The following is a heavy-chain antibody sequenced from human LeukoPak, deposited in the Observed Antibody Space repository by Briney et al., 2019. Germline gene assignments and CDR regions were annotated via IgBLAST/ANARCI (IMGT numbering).Heavy chain of an antibody. CDR2: SSGSGGST. Sequence: PGGSLRLSCAASGFTFSSYAMSWVRQAPGKGLEWVSASSGSGGSTYYADSVKGRFTISRDNSKNTLYLQMNSLRAEDTAVYYCAKAGRWGDFWSGYACDYWGQGTLVTVSS. CDR1: GFTFSSYA. V-gene: IGHV3-23*01. D-gene: IGHD3-3*01. CDR3: AKAGRWGDFWSGYACDY. J-gene: IGHJ4*02.